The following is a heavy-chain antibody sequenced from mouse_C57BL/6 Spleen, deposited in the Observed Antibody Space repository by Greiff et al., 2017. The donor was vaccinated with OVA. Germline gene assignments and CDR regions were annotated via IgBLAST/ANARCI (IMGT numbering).Heavy chain of an antibody. D-gene: IGHD2-4*01. CDR3: ARFDYGFDY. CDR2: IYPGSGST. J-gene: IGHJ2*01. V-gene: IGHV1-63*01. Sequence: VQLQQSGAELVRPGTSVKMSCKASGYTFTNYWIGWAKQRPGHGLEWIGDIYPGSGSTNYNEKFKSKATLTVDTSSSTAYMQLSSLTSEDSAVYYCARFDYGFDYWGQGTTLTVSS. CDR1: GYTFTNYW.